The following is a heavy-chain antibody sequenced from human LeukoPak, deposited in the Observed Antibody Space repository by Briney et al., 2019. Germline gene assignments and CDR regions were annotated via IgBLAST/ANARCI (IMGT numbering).Heavy chain of an antibody. CDR2: ISYDGRKK. CDR3: ARDSSDY. CDR1: GFTLSRYA. Sequence: GRSLRLSCAVSGFTLSRYAMHWVRQAPGKGVEWVAVISYDGRKKADSVKGGFTISRDNSKHTLYSQMTSLRAEDTAVYYCARDSSDYWGQGTLVTVSS. V-gene: IGHV3-30*04. J-gene: IGHJ4*02.